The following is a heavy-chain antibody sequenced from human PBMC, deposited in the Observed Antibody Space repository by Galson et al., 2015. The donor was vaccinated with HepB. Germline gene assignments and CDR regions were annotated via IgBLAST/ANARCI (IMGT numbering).Heavy chain of an antibody. CDR2: INAGNGNT. V-gene: IGHV1-3*01. D-gene: IGHD6-13*01. Sequence: SVKVSCKASGYTFTSYAMHWVRQAPGQRLEWMGWINAGNGNTKYSQKFQGRVTITRDTSASTAYMELSSLRSEDTAVYYCARVGLSSSWHAEYFQHWGQGTLVTVSS. CDR3: ARVGLSSSWHAEYFQH. J-gene: IGHJ1*01. CDR1: GYTFTSYA.